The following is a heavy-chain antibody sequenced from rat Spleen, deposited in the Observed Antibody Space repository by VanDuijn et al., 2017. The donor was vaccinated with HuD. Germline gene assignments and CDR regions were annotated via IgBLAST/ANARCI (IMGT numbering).Heavy chain of an antibody. CDR2: ISSDGGRN. D-gene: IGHD1-11*01. CDR3: ARRHYGYTDYFDY. CDR1: GFTFNIYW. V-gene: IGHV5-29*01. Sequence: EVQLVESGGGLVQPGRSLKLSCVASGFTFNIYWMTWVRQAPTKGLEWVATISSDGGRNCYRDSVKGRFTISRDNTKSTLSLQMDSLRSEDTATYYCARRHYGYTDYFDYWGQGVMVTVSP. J-gene: IGHJ2*01.